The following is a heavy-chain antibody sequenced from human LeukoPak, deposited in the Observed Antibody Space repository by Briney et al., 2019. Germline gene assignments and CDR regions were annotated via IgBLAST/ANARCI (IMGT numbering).Heavy chain of an antibody. CDR1: GGSFSGYY. Sequence: ASETLSLTCAVYGGSFSGYYWSWIRQSPGKGLEWIGEINHSGSTNYNPSLKSRVTISVDTSKNQFSLKLSSVTAADTAVYYCASLTGTTDNYFYYMDVWGKGTTVTVSS. CDR2: INHSGST. J-gene: IGHJ6*03. V-gene: IGHV4-34*01. CDR3: ASLTGTTDNYFYYMDV. D-gene: IGHD1-20*01.